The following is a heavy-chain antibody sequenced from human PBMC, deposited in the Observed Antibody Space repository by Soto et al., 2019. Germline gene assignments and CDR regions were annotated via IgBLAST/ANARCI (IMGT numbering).Heavy chain of an antibody. J-gene: IGHJ6*02. D-gene: IGHD6-6*01. V-gene: IGHV3-13*01. CDR2: IGTAGDT. CDR3: ARAIEGSSPRGYYYYYYGMDV. Sequence: GGSLRLSCAASGFTFSSYDMHWVRQATGKGLEWVSAIGTAGDTYYPGSVKGRFTISGENAKNSLYLQMNSLRAEDTAVYYCARAIEGSSPRGYYYYYYGMDVWGQGTTVTVS. CDR1: GFTFSSYD.